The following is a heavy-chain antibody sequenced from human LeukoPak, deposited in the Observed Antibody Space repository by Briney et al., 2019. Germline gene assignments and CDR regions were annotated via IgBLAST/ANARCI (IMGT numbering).Heavy chain of an antibody. Sequence: GGSLRLSCAGSGFTFSSYGMSWVRQAPGKGLEWVAEISGSGTVTEYSDSVRGRFTISRDTSKNTLSLQMNSLRVEDTAVYYCAKLGTKYSPGFYGENWFDPWGQGTLVTVSS. J-gene: IGHJ5*02. D-gene: IGHD3-10*01. CDR3: AKLGTKYSPGFYGENWFDP. CDR1: GFTFSSYG. CDR2: ISGSGTVT. V-gene: IGHV3-23*01.